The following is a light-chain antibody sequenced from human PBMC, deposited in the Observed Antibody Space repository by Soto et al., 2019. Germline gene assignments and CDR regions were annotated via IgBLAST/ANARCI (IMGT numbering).Light chain of an antibody. CDR2: DAS. J-gene: IGKJ1*01. Sequence: DIQITKSPSTLTASVGDRVTITCRASQSISGWLAWYQQKPGKAPKLMIFDASSLESGVPSRFSGSGSGTEFTLTISSLQPEDFATYYCQQYKTYFWTFGQGTKVDIK. CDR3: QQYKTYFWT. CDR1: QSISGW. V-gene: IGKV1-5*01.